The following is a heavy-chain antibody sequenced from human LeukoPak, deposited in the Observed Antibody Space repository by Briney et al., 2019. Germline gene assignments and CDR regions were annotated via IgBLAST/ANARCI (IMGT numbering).Heavy chain of an antibody. CDR2: IYYSGST. Sequence: SETLSLTYTVSGGSISSYYWSWIRQPPGKGLEWIGYIYYSGSTNYNPSLKSRVTISVDTSKNQFSLKLSSVTAADTAVYYCARGGGGTSRGYFDYWGQGTLVTVSS. V-gene: IGHV4-59*01. CDR1: GGSISSYY. CDR3: ARGGGGTSRGYFDY. D-gene: IGHD2-15*01. J-gene: IGHJ4*02.